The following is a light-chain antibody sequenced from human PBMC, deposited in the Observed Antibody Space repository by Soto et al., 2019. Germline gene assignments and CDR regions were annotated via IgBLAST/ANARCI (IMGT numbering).Light chain of an antibody. V-gene: IGLV2-14*01. Sequence: QSALTQPASVSGSPGQSITISCTGTSSDVGGYNYVSWYQQHPGKAPKLMIYEVSNRPSGVSNRFSGSKSGNTASLTISGLQAEDEADYYCSSYTGSSPYVFGSRIKLTVL. CDR2: EVS. CDR3: SSYTGSSPYV. CDR1: SSDVGGYNY. J-gene: IGLJ1*01.